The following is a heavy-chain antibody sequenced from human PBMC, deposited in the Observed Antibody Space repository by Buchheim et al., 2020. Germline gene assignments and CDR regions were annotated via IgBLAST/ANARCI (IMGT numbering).Heavy chain of an antibody. Sequence: QVQLVESGGGVVQPGRSLRLSCAASGFTFSSYAMHWVRQAPGKGLEWVAVISYDGSNKYYADSVKGRFTISRDNSKKTLYLQMNSLRAEDTAVYYCARDEASGWPWDYYYGMDVWGQGTT. CDR3: ARDEASGWPWDYYYGMDV. J-gene: IGHJ6*02. CDR1: GFTFSSYA. CDR2: ISYDGSNK. D-gene: IGHD6-19*01. V-gene: IGHV3-30*04.